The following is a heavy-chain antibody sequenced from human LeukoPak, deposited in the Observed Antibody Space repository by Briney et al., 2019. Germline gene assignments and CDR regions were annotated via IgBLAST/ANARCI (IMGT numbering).Heavy chain of an antibody. Sequence: GGSLRLSCAASGFTFSSYVMHWVRQAPGKGLEWVAFIRYDGSNKYYADSVKGRFTISRDNSKNTLYLQMNSLRAEDTAVYYCAKPRSGSYYFEYWGQGTLVTVSS. CDR2: IRYDGSNK. V-gene: IGHV3-30*02. CDR3: AKPRSGSYYFEY. D-gene: IGHD1-26*01. CDR1: GFTFSSYV. J-gene: IGHJ4*02.